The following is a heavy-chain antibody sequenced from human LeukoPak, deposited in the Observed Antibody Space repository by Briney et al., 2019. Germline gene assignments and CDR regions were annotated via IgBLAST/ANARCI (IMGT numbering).Heavy chain of an antibody. CDR1: GYSISSGYY. CDR2: IYHSGST. J-gene: IGHJ5*02. D-gene: IGHD6-13*01. V-gene: IGHV4-38-2*02. Sequence: SETLSLTCTVSGYSISSGYYWGWIRQPPGKGLEWIGSIYHSGSTYYNPSLKSRVTISVDTSKNQFSLKLSSVTAADTAVYYCASVYSSSWSQLGWFDPWGQGTLVTVSS. CDR3: ASVYSSSWSQLGWFDP.